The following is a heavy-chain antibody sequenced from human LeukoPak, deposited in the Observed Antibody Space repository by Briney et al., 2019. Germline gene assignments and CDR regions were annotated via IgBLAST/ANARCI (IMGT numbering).Heavy chain of an antibody. CDR1: GYTFTGYY. CDR3: ASWFGATGPNYMDV. Sequence: GASVKVSCKASGYTFTGYYMHWVRQAPGQGLEGLGWINPNSGGTNYAQKFQGRVTMTRDTSISTAYMELSRLRSDDTAVYYWASWFGATGPNYMDVWGKGTTVTVSS. CDR2: INPNSGGT. J-gene: IGHJ6*03. D-gene: IGHD3-10*01. V-gene: IGHV1-2*02.